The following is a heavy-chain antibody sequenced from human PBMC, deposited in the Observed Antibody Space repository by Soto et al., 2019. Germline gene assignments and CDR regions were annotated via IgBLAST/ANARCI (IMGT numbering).Heavy chain of an antibody. Sequence: GGSLRLSCAASGFTFSNHYMNWVRQAPGMGLVWVSRIKTDGSDTIYADSVKGRFTISRDNAENTLFLQLNSLRAEDTAVYYCARGSDSNTLMFDSWGQGVLVTVSS. CDR1: GFTFSNHY. D-gene: IGHD2-2*02. J-gene: IGHJ4*02. V-gene: IGHV3-74*01. CDR2: IKTDGSDT. CDR3: ARGSDSNTLMFDS.